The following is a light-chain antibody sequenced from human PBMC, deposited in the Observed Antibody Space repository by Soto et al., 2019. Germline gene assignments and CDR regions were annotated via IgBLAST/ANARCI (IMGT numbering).Light chain of an antibody. Sequence: EIVLTQSPATLSLSPGERATLSCRASQSVRSYLAWYQQKPGQAPRLLIYDASNRATGIPARFSGSGSGTDFTLTINSLEPEDFAVYYCHQRSNWPLTFGGGTKVEIK. CDR2: DAS. CDR1: QSVRSY. J-gene: IGKJ4*01. CDR3: HQRSNWPLT. V-gene: IGKV3-11*01.